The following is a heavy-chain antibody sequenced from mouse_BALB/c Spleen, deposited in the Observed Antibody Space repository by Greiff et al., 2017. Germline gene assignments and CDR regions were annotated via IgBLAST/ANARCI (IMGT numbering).Heavy chain of an antibody. CDR2: IDTSDSYT. J-gene: IGHJ4*01. CDR1: GYTFTDYW. D-gene: IGHD1-2*01. CDR3: ARGVRLNAMDY. V-gene: IGHV1-69*01. Sequence: QVHVKQPGAELVMPGASVKMSCKASGYTFTDYWMHWVKQRPGQGLEWIGAIDTSDSYTSYNQKFKGKATLTVDESSSTAYMQLSSLTSEDSAVYYCARGVRLNAMDYWGQGTSVTVSS.